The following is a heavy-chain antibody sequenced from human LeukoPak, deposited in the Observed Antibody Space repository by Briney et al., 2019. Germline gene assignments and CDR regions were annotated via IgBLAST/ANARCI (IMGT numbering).Heavy chain of an antibody. V-gene: IGHV3-74*01. D-gene: IGHD3-22*01. CDR2: INSDGSST. J-gene: IGHJ4*02. Sequence: GGSLRLSCAASGFTFSSYWMHWVRQAPGKGLVWVSRINSDGSSTSYADSVKGRFTISRDNSKNTLYLQMNSLRAEDTAVYYCAKPGPRNYYDSSGYYYDLFDYWGQGTLVTVSS. CDR1: GFTFSSYW. CDR3: AKPGPRNYYDSSGYYYDLFDY.